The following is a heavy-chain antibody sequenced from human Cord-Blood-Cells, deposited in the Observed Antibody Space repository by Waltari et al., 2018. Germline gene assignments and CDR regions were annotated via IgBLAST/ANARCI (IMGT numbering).Heavy chain of an antibody. CDR2: INPNSGGT. D-gene: IGHD3-22*01. Sequence: QVQLVQSGAEVKKPGASVKVSCKASGYTFTGYYMYWVRQAPGQGLEWMGWINPNSGGTNYAQKFQGWVTMTRDTSISTAYMELSRLRSDDTAVYYCARESHSSGYYFDYWGQGTLVTVSS. J-gene: IGHJ4*02. V-gene: IGHV1-2*04. CDR1: GYTFTGYY. CDR3: ARESHSSGYYFDY.